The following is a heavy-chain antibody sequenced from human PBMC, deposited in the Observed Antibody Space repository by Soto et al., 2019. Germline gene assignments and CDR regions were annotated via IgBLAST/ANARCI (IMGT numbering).Heavy chain of an antibody. J-gene: IGHJ4*02. V-gene: IGHV1-24*01. Sequence: GASVKVSCKVSGYTLTELSMHWVRQAPGKGLEWMGGFDPEDGETIYAQKFQGRVTMTEDTSTDTAYMELSSLRSEDTAVYYCAPSVVGDNTSSPPRNFDYWGQGTLVTVSS. CDR1: GYTLTELS. D-gene: IGHD1-26*01. CDR3: APSVVGDNTSSPPRNFDY. CDR2: FDPEDGET.